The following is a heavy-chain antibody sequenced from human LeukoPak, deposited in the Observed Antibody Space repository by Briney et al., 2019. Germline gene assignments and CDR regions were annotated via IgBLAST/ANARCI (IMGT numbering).Heavy chain of an antibody. V-gene: IGHV3-21*01. Sequence: PGGSLRLSCAASGFTLSSYSMNWVRQAPGKGLEWVSSISSSSSYIYYADSVKGRFTISRDNAKNSLYLQMNSLRAEDTAVYYCARGSRTAMVTSGFYWGQGTLVTVSS. D-gene: IGHD5-18*01. CDR1: GFTLSSYS. CDR3: ARGSRTAMVTSGFY. J-gene: IGHJ4*02. CDR2: ISSSSSYI.